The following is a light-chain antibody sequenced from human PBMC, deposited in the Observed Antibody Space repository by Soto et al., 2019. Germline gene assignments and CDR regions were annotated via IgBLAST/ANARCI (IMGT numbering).Light chain of an antibody. J-gene: IGKJ1*01. V-gene: IGKV3-20*01. CDR2: DAS. Sequence: EFVLTPSPATLSLSPGERATLSCMASQTVRNNYLAWYQQKPGQAPRLLIYDASSRATGIPDRFSGSGSGTDFTLTISRLEPEDFAVYYCQQYGSSGTFGQGTKVDIK. CDR1: QTVRNNY. CDR3: QQYGSSGT.